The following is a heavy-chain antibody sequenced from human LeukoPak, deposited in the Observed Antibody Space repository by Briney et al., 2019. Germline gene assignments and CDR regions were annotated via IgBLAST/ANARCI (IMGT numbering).Heavy chain of an antibody. CDR3: AKSLFSGYDSRTGY. V-gene: IGHV3-23*01. D-gene: IGHD5-12*01. CDR2: IRGSGGST. CDR1: GFTFSSYA. J-gene: IGHJ4*02. Sequence: GGSLRLSCAASGFTFSSYAMSWVRQAPGKGLEWVSAIRGSGGSTYYADSVKGRFTISRDNSKNTLYLQMNSLRAEDTAVYYCAKSLFSGYDSRTGYWGQGTLVTVSS.